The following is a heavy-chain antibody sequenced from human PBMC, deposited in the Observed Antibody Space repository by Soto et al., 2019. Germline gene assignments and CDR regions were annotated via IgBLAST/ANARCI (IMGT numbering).Heavy chain of an antibody. CDR1: GFTFSSYA. V-gene: IGHV3-23*01. CDR3: AKEHGYSSGLDECDY. J-gene: IGHJ4*02. Sequence: EVQLLESGGGLVQPGGSLRLSCAASGFTFSSYAMSWVRQAPGKGLEWVSAISGSGISTYYADSVKGRFTISRDNSKNTLYLPMNRLRAEDTAVYYCAKEHGYSSGLDECDYWGQGTLVTVSS. D-gene: IGHD6-19*01. CDR2: ISGSGIST.